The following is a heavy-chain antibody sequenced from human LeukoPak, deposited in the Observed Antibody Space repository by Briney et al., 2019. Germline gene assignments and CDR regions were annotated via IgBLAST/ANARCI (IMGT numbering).Heavy chain of an antibody. V-gene: IGHV3-23*01. CDR2: ISGSGGTT. CDR1: GFTFSNYA. CDR3: AKVSGGGLYYDGMDV. D-gene: IGHD1-14*01. Sequence: GGSLRLSCAASGFTFSNYAMNWVRQAPGKGLEWVSVISGSGGTTYYADSVKGRFTISRGSPKNTLYLQMNSLRAEDTAVYYCAKVSGGGLYYDGMDVWGQGTTVTVSS. J-gene: IGHJ6*02.